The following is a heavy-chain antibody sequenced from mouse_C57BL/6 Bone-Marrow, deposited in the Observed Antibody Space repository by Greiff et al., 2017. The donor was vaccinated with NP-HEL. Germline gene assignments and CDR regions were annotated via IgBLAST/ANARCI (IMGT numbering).Heavy chain of an antibody. D-gene: IGHD1-1*01. Sequence: EVQLQQSGAELVRPGASVKLSCTASGFNITDDYMHWVKQRPEQGLEWIGWIDPENGDTEYASKFQGKATITADTSSNTAYLQLSSLTSEDTAVYYCTTITTVFHWYFDVWGTGTTVTVSS. J-gene: IGHJ1*03. CDR1: GFNITDDY. V-gene: IGHV14-4*01. CDR3: TTITTVFHWYFDV. CDR2: IDPENGDT.